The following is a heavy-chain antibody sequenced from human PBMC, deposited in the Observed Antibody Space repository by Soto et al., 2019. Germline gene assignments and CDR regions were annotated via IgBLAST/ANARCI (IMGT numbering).Heavy chain of an antibody. J-gene: IGHJ6*02. D-gene: IGHD6-13*01. CDR3: AKGEQQLSYYYYGMDV. Sequence: GGSLRLSCAASGFTFDDYAMHWVRQAPGKGLEWVSGISWNSGSIGYADSVKGRFTISRDNAKNPLYLQMNSLRAEDTALYYCAKGEQQLSYYYYGMDVWGQGTTVTVSS. CDR2: ISWNSGSI. CDR1: GFTFDDYA. V-gene: IGHV3-9*01.